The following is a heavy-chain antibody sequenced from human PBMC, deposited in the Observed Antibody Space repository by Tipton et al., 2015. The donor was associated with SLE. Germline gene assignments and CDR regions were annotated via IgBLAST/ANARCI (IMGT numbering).Heavy chain of an antibody. Sequence: QLVQSGAEVKKPGSSVKVSCKASGGTFSSYAISWVRQAPGQGLEWMGGIIPIFGTANYAQKFQGRVTITADESTSTAYMELSSLRSEDTAVYYCARGRGYSSSSSPYWYFDLWGRGTLVTVSS. J-gene: IGHJ2*01. CDR1: GGTFSSYA. CDR3: ARGRGYSSSSSPYWYFDL. D-gene: IGHD6-13*01. V-gene: IGHV1-69*01. CDR2: IIPIFGTA.